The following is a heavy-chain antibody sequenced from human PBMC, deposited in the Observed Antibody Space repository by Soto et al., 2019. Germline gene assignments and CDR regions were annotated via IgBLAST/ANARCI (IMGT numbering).Heavy chain of an antibody. V-gene: IGHV4-31*03. CDR3: ARVRVNSYGYALPIIDY. Sequence: SETLSLTCTVSGGSISSGGYYWSWIRQHPGKGLEWIGYIYYSGSTYYNPSLKSRVTISVDTSKNQFSLKLSSVTAADTAVYYCARVRVNSYGYALPIIDYWGQGTLVTVSS. CDR1: GGSISSGGYY. J-gene: IGHJ4*02. CDR2: IYYSGST. D-gene: IGHD5-18*01.